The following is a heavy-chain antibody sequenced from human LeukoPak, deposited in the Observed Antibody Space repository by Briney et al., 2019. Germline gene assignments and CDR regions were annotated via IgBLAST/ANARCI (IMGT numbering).Heavy chain of an antibody. CDR3: ARQAYATNLDAFDI. D-gene: IGHD2-8*01. Sequence: ASVKVSCKASGYTFTSYGISWVRQAPGQGLEWMGWISAYNGNTNYAQKLQGRVTMTTDTSTSTAYMELRSLRSDDTAVYYCARQAYATNLDAFDIWGQGTMVTVSS. CDR1: GYTFTSYG. CDR2: ISAYNGNT. J-gene: IGHJ3*02. V-gene: IGHV1-18*01.